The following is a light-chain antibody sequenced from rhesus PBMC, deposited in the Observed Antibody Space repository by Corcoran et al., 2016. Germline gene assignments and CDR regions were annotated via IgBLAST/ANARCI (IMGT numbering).Light chain of an antibody. J-gene: IGKJ2*01. V-gene: IGKV3-10*01. CDR1: QSVNTP. CDR2: RAS. Sequence: QVILTQSPASLSLSPGERATPSCGASQSVNTPLAWFQQSPGQAPRLLIYRASTRATGIPARFSGRGSGTDFTLTISSLESEDVGVYHCYKHSSGYSFGQGTKVEIK. CDR3: YKHSSGYS.